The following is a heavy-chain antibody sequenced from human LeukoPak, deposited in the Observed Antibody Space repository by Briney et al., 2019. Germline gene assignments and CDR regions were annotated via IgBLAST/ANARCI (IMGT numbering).Heavy chain of an antibody. J-gene: IGHJ4*02. V-gene: IGHV3-74*03. Sequence: GGSLRLSCAASGFTFSNYWMPWVRQVPGKGPVWVAAIKFDGSDTAYADSVKGRFTISRDNAKNMLYLQMYSLRVEDMAVYYCVRDFKDLGVWGQGTLVTVSS. CDR3: VRDFKDLGV. D-gene: IGHD3-16*01. CDR1: GFTFSNYW. CDR2: IKFDGSDT.